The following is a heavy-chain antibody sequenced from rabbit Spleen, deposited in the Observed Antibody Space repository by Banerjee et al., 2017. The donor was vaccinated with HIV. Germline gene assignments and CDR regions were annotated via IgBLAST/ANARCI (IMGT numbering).Heavy chain of an antibody. V-gene: IGHV1S45*01. CDR2: INSYTAKS. Sequence: QEQLVESGGGLVQPGGSLTLTCKASGFRFSFNNDYVMCWVRQAPGKGLEWIACINSYTAKSVYATWAKGPFTISKPSSTTVPLQMTSLTAADTATYFCARDLPGVIGWNFNLWGPGTLVPVS. CDR1: GFRFSFNNDYV. CDR3: ARDLPGVIGWNFNL. J-gene: IGHJ4*01. D-gene: IGHD1-1*01.